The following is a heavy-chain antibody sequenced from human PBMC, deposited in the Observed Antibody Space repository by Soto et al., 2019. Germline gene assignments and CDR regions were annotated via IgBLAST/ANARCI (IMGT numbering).Heavy chain of an antibody. CDR1: GFTFSSYG. V-gene: IGHV3-33*01. CDR3: ARTNSSGFYFDD. CDR2: IWYDGSNK. Sequence: QVQLVESGGGVVQPGRSLRLSCAASGFTFSSYGMHWVRQAPGKGLEWVAGIWYDGSNKDYADSVKGLFTISRDNSKNTPYRQMNSLRAEDTAVYYCARTNSSGFYFDDWGQGTLVTVSS. J-gene: IGHJ4*02. D-gene: IGHD6-19*01.